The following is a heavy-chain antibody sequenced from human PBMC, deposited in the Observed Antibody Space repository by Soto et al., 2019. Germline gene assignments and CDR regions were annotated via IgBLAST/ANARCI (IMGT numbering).Heavy chain of an antibody. D-gene: IGHD3-22*01. J-gene: IGHJ4*02. CDR1: VFSLNTVSMC. Sequence: SGPTLGNPTQTLTLTCRFSVFSLNTVSMCVSWIRQTPGKALEWLALIDWEDEKFYSASLKTRLTISSDTSKNQVVLTMTNMNPADTGTYYCARLRVDTSGYHFAIRGLGTLVTSPQ. V-gene: IGHV2-70*12. CDR2: IDWEDEK. CDR3: ARLRVDTSGYHFAI.